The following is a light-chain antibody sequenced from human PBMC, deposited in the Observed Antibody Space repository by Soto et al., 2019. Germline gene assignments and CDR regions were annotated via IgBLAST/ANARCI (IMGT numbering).Light chain of an antibody. J-gene: IGKJ3*01. CDR2: DAS. V-gene: IGKV1-33*01. CDR3: QQYDNLPLT. CDR1: QDISNY. Sequence: DIQMTQSPTSLSASVGDRVTLTCQASQDISNYLNWYQQKPGKAPKPLIYDASNLETGVPSRFSGSGSGTDFTFTISSLQPEDIATYYCQQYDNLPLTFGPGTKVDIK.